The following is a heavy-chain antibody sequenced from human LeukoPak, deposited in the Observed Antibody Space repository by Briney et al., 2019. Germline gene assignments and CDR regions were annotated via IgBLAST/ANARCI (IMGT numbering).Heavy chain of an antibody. J-gene: IGHJ5*02. D-gene: IGHD3-9*01. CDR2: IRYDGSGK. V-gene: IGHV3-30*02. CDR3: ARDLDWGAFDA. Sequence: GGSLRLSCAASGFTFSSYGMHWVRQAPGKGLEWVAFIRYDGSGKYYADSVKGRFTISRDNSKNTVSLQMNSLRAEDTALYYCARDLDWGAFDAWGQGTLVTVSS. CDR1: GFTFSSYG.